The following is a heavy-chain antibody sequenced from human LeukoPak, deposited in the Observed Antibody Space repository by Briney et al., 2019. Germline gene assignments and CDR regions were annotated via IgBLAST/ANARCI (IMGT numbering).Heavy chain of an antibody. CDR2: IRFNGDST. D-gene: IGHD2-2*01. CDR3: AKMSSSAAISEWDS. Sequence: GGSLRLSCAASGFSFSTYDMHWVRQAPGKGLEWVAFIRFNGDSTYYSDSVKGRFTISRDNSQNTLFLQMNGLRAEDTAFYYCAKMSSSAAISEWDSWGQGTLVTISS. J-gene: IGHJ4*02. CDR1: GFSFSTYD. V-gene: IGHV3-30*02.